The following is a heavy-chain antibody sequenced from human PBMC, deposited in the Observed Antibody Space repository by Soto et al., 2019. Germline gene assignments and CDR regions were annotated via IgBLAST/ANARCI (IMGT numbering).Heavy chain of an antibody. CDR2: ISYDGSNK. J-gene: IGHJ4*02. V-gene: IGHV3-30*18. D-gene: IGHD7-27*01. CDR3: AKDFLGTTRVPGY. Sequence: VGSLRLSCAASGFTFSSYGMHWVRQAPGKGLEWVAVISYDGSNKYYADSVKGRFTISRDNSKNTLYLQMNSLRAEDTAVYYCAKDFLGTTRVPGYWGQGTLVTVSS. CDR1: GFTFSSYG.